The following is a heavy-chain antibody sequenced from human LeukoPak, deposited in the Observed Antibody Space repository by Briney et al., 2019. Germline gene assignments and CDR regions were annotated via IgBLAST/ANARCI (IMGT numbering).Heavy chain of an antibody. Sequence: SETLSLTCTVSGGSISSYYWSWIRQPPGKGLEWIGYIFYRGSTNYNPSLKSRVTISVDTSKNQFSLKLTSVTAADTAVYYCARDTGYCSGESCFDWFDPWGQGTLVTVSS. CDR1: GGSISSYY. D-gene: IGHD2-15*01. J-gene: IGHJ5*02. V-gene: IGHV4-59*01. CDR2: IFYRGST. CDR3: ARDTGYCSGESCFDWFDP.